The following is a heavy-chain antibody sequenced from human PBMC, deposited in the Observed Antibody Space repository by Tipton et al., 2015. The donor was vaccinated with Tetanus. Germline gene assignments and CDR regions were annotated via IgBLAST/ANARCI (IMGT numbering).Heavy chain of an antibody. Sequence: QVQLVQSGAEVKKPGASVKVSCKASGYTFTGYYIYWVRQAPGQGLEWMGWIDPNSGGTVYAQKFQGRVPMTRDTSISTAYMELRSLRSDVTAVYYCARDRGDYIYYGMDVWGPGTTVTVS. CDR2: IDPNSGGT. CDR1: GYTFTGYY. J-gene: IGHJ6*02. D-gene: IGHD3-22*01. V-gene: IGHV1-2*02. CDR3: ARDRGDYIYYGMDV.